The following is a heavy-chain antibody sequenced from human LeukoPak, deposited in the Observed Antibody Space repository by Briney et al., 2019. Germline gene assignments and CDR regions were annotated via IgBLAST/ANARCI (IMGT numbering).Heavy chain of an antibody. CDR3: ATARNDYSNYMDY. D-gene: IGHD4-11*01. J-gene: IGHJ4*02. CDR2: IKQDGGQI. V-gene: IGHV3-7*01. CDR1: EFTFNSYC. Sequence: GGSLRLSCAASEFTFNSYCMSWVRQAPGKGLEWVANIKQDGGQIYYLDSVKGRFTVSGDNAKNSLYLQMNSLRAEDTAVYYCATARNDYSNYMDYWGQGTLVTVSS.